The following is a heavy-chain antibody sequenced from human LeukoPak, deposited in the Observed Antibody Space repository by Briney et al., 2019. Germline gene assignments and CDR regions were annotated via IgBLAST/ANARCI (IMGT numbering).Heavy chain of an antibody. CDR1: RFTFSSYS. D-gene: IGHD2/OR15-2a*01. Sequence: PGGSLRLSCAASRFTFSSYSMNWVRQAPGKGLEWVSSISSSGSYIYYADSVKGRFTISRDNAKNSLYLQMNSLRAEDTAVYYCARDGHGVIENYMDVWGKGTTVTVSS. CDR2: ISSSGSYI. J-gene: IGHJ6*03. CDR3: ARDGHGVIENYMDV. V-gene: IGHV3-21*01.